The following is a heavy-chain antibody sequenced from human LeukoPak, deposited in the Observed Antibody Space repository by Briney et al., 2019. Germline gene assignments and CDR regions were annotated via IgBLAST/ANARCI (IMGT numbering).Heavy chain of an antibody. CDR2: ISSSSSCI. Sequence: PGGSLRLSCAASGFTFSSYSMNWVRQAPGKGLEWVSSISSSSSCIYYADSVKGRFTISRDNAKNSLYLQMNSLRAEDTAVYYCASLVGANSAFDIWGQGTMVTVSS. J-gene: IGHJ3*02. D-gene: IGHD1-26*01. CDR1: GFTFSSYS. CDR3: ASLVGANSAFDI. V-gene: IGHV3-21*01.